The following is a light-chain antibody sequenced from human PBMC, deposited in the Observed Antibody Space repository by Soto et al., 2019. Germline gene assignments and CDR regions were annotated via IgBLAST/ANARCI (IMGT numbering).Light chain of an antibody. CDR1: SSNIGAGYD. V-gene: IGLV1-40*01. J-gene: IGLJ3*02. CDR2: GNS. CDR3: QSYDSSLSGWV. Sequence: QAVVTQPPSVSGAPGQRVTISCTGSSSNIGAGYDVHWYQQLPGTAPKLLIYGNSNRPSGVPDRFSGSKSSTSASLAITGLLPEDEADYYCQSYDSSLSGWVFGGGTKLTVL.